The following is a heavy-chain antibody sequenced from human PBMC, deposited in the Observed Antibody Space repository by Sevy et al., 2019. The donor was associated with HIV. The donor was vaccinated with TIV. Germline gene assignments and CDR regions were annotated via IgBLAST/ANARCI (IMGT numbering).Heavy chain of an antibody. V-gene: IGHV1-2*02. J-gene: IGHJ6*02. CDR2: INPNSGGT. D-gene: IGHD1-26*01. CDR3: ARNVMGATSYSYGMDV. CDR1: GYTFTGYY. Sequence: ASVKVSCKASGYTFTGYYMHWVRQAPGQGLEWMGWINPNSGGTNYAQKFQGRVTMTRDTSISTAYMELSRLRSDDTAVYYCARNVMGATSYSYGMDVWGQGTTVTVSS.